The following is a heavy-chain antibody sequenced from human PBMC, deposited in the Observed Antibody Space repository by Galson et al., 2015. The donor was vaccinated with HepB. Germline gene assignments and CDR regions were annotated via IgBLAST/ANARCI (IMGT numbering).Heavy chain of an antibody. CDR3: ARDPGYGLDY. CDR1: GDSVSNNSPA. Sequence: CAISGDSVSNNSPAWNWIRQSPSRGLEWLGRTYYRSKWYIDYAESVKSRITINRDTSKNQFSLQLNSVTPDDTGVYYCARDPGYGLDYWGQGTQVTVSS. V-gene: IGHV6-1*01. J-gene: IGHJ4*02. CDR2: TYYRSKWYI. D-gene: IGHD5-18*01.